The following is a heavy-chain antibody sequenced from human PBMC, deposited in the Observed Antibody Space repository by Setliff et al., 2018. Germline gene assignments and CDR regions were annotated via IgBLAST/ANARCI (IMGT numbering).Heavy chain of an antibody. D-gene: IGHD2-21*01. Sequence: ASVKVSCKASGYTFTSYAMNWVRQAPGQGLEWMGWINTNTGNPTYAQGFTGRFVFSLDTSVSTAVYYCTRDIVVFTDIDYYYSGMDVWGQGTAVTVSS. CDR1: GYTFTSYA. CDR2: INTNTGNP. V-gene: IGHV7-4-1*01. J-gene: IGHJ6*02. CDR3: YSGMDV.